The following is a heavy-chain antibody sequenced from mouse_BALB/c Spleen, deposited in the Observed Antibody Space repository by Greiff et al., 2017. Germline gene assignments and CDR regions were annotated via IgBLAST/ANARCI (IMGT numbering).Heavy chain of an antibody. J-gene: IGHJ4*01. CDR1: GYTFTSYW. D-gene: IGHD1-1*01. V-gene: IGHV1-7*01. CDR2: INPSTGYT. CDR3: ARNYYGSPYYAMDY. Sequence: QVQLQQSGAELAKPGASVKMSCKASGYTFTSYWMHWVKQRPGQGLEWIGYINPSTGYTEYNQKFKDKATLTADKSSSTAYMQLSSLTSEDSAVYYCARNYYGSPYYAMDYWGQGTSVTVSS.